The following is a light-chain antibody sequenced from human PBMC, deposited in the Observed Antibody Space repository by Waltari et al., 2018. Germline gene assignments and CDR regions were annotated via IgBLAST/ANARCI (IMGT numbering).Light chain of an antibody. V-gene: IGKV1-NL1*01. CDR2: RAS. Sequence: DIQMTQSPSPLSASVGDRVTITCRASQAISNSLAWYQQKPGKAPKVLRYRASKVVSGVPCRFSGSETVTDYTLTISSLQPEDFATYYCQQYAATPRTFGGGTKVEIK. CDR1: QAISNS. CDR3: QQYAATPRT. J-gene: IGKJ4*02.